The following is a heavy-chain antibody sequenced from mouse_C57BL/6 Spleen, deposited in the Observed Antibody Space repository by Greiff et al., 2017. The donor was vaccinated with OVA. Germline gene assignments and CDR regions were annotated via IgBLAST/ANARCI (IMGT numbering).Heavy chain of an antibody. D-gene: IGHD1-1*01. J-gene: IGHJ1*03. V-gene: IGHV1-69*01. CDR3: ARSGSSYLYWYFDV. Sequence: QVQLKQPGAELVMPGASVKLSCKASGYTFTSYWMHWVKQRPGQGLEWIGEIDPSDSYTNYNQKFKGKSTLTVDKSSSTAYMQLSSLTSEDSAVYYCARSGSSYLYWYFDVWGTGTTVTVSS. CDR2: IDPSDSYT. CDR1: GYTFTSYW.